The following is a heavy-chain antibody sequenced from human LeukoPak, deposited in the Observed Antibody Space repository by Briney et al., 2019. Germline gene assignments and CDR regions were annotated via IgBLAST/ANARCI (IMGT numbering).Heavy chain of an antibody. CDR2: VTAGADKT. V-gene: IGHV3-23*01. J-gene: IGHJ3*01. CDR3: AKDRRFPDDVLDV. Sequence: GGSLRLSCAASGFTFSSYAMSWVRQAPGKELEWVSAVTAGADKTWSADSVRGRFTISRDNSKNTLYLQMNNLRPEDTAVYYCAKDRRFPDDVLDVWGQGTLVTVSS. CDR1: GFTFSSYA. D-gene: IGHD2-21*01.